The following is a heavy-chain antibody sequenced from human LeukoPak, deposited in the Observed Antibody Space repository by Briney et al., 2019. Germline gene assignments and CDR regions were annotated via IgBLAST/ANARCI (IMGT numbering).Heavy chain of an antibody. J-gene: IGHJ4*02. CDR2: INPSGGST. Sequence: ASVKVSCKASGYTFTSYHMHWVRQAPGQGLEWMGIINPSGGSTSYAQKFQGRVTMTRDMSTSTVYMELSSLRSEDTAVYYCARGNSGYGTHYQFDYWGQGTLVTVSS. V-gene: IGHV1-46*01. CDR1: GYTFTSYH. D-gene: IGHD5-12*01. CDR3: ARGNSGYGTHYQFDY.